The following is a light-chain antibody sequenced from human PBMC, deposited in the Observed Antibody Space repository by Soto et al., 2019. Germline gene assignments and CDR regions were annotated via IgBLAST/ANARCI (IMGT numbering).Light chain of an antibody. CDR3: QQYNNWPPLT. J-gene: IGKJ4*01. V-gene: IGKV3-15*01. CDR1: QSVSSN. CDR2: GAS. Sequence: EIVMTQSPATLSVSPGERATLSCRVSQSVSSNLAWYQQKPGQAPRLLIYGASTRATGIPARFSGSGSGTEFTLTISSLQSEDFGVYYCQQYNNWPPLTFGGGTKVEIK.